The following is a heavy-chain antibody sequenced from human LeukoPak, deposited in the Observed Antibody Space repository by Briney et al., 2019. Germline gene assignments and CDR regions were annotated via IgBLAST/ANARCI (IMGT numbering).Heavy chain of an antibody. D-gene: IGHD5-24*01. CDR3: ATGDGYNSFDY. CDR1: GGSFSSYY. Sequence: SETLSLTCTVSGGSFSSYYWSWIRQPAGKGLEWIGRIYTSGSTNYNSSLRSRVTMSVDTSKNQVSLKLSSVTAADTAVYYCATGDGYNSFDYWGQGTLVTVSS. CDR2: IYTSGST. V-gene: IGHV4-4*07. J-gene: IGHJ4*02.